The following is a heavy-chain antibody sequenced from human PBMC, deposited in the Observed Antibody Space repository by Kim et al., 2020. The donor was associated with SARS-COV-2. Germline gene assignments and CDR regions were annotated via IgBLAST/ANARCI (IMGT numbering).Heavy chain of an antibody. V-gene: IGHV1-2*02. CDR1: GYTFTGYY. Sequence: ASVKVSCKASGYTFTGYYMHWVRQAPGQGLEWMGWINPNSGGTNYAQKFQGRVTMTRDTSISTAYMELSRLRSDDTAVYYCARDQAPNPNIVVVPAAIRRDGHYGMDVWGQGTTVTVSS. J-gene: IGHJ6*02. CDR3: ARDQAPNPNIVVVPAAIRRDGHYGMDV. D-gene: IGHD2-2*02. CDR2: INPNSGGT.